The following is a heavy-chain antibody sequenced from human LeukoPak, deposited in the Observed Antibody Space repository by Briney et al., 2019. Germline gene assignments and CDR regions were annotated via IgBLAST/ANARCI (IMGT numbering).Heavy chain of an antibody. D-gene: IGHD3-16*01. CDR3: AKVTGGDMITYGGLDY. Sequence: GGSLRLSCAAYGFTFSSYAMHWVRQAPGEGLEWVAVISYDGSNKYYADSVKGRFTISRDNSKNTLYLQMHSLRAEDTAIYYCAKVTGGDMITYGGLDYWGQGTLVTVSS. J-gene: IGHJ4*02. CDR1: GFTFSSYA. CDR2: ISYDGSNK. V-gene: IGHV3-30-3*01.